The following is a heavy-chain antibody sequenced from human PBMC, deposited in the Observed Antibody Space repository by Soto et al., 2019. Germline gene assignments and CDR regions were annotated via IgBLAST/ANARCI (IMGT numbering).Heavy chain of an antibody. Sequence: QVQLVQSGAEVKKPGSSVKVSCKASGGTFSSYTISWVRQAPGQGLEWMGRIIPILGIANYAQKFQGRVTITEDKSTSTAYMELSSLRSEDTAVYYCARGIIAARPFYFDYWGQGTLVTVSS. CDR1: GGTFSSYT. D-gene: IGHD6-6*01. CDR3: ARGIIAARPFYFDY. V-gene: IGHV1-69*02. J-gene: IGHJ4*02. CDR2: IIPILGIA.